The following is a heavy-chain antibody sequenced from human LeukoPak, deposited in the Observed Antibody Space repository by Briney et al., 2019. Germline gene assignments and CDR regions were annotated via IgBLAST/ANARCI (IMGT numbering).Heavy chain of an antibody. V-gene: IGHV4-38-2*02. CDR1: GYSISSGYY. D-gene: IGHD2-15*01. J-gene: IGHJ3*02. CDR3: ARDGKRSYCSGGSCYGVLRAFDI. Sequence: SETLSLTCTVSGYSISSGYYWGWIRQPPGKGLEWIGSIYHSGSTYYNPSLKSRVTISVDTSKNQFSLKLSSVTAADTAVYYCARDGKRSYCSGGSCYGVLRAFDIWGQGTMVTVSS. CDR2: IYHSGST.